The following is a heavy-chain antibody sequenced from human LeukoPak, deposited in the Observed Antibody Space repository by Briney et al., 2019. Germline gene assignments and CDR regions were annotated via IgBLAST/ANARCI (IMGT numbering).Heavy chain of an antibody. J-gene: IGHJ4*02. CDR2: INQDGSQT. Sequence: GGSLRLSCVTSGFTSGHIFTDYWMTWVRQVPGKGLEWVANINQDGSQTYYLDSVKARFTISRDNAKESVSLQMNSLRAEDTAIYYCSAILYHRGQGALVTVSS. CDR1: GFTSGHIFTDYW. V-gene: IGHV3-7*01. CDR3: SAILYH. D-gene: IGHD2-2*01.